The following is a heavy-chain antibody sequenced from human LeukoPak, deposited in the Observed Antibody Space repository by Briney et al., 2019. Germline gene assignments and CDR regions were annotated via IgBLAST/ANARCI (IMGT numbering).Heavy chain of an antibody. V-gene: IGHV4-34*01. CDR1: GGSFSGYY. CDR3: ARHGTRYYYYYMDV. Sequence: SETLSLTCAVYGGSFSGYYWSWIRQPPGKGLEWIGEINHSGSTNYNPSLKSRVTISVDTSKNEFSLKLSSVTAADTAVYYCARHGTRYYYYYMDVWGKGTTVTISS. J-gene: IGHJ6*03. D-gene: IGHD1-26*01. CDR2: INHSGST.